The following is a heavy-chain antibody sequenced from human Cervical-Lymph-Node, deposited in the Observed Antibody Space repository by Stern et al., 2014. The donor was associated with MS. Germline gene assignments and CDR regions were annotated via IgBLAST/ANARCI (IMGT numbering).Heavy chain of an antibody. V-gene: IGHV2-5*02. CDR3: AHSAAGPDFWDFSAFDI. CDR2: IYWDDDK. J-gene: IGHJ3*02. D-gene: IGHD3-3*01. CDR1: GFSLITNKVG. Sequence: QVTLKESGPTLVKATQTLTLTCTFSGFSLITNKVGVGWIRQPPGKAPEWLAIIYWDDDKRYSPSLKSRLTVTKDTSKNEVVLTVINVDPVDTATYYCAHSAAGPDFWDFSAFDIWGQGTRVTVSS.